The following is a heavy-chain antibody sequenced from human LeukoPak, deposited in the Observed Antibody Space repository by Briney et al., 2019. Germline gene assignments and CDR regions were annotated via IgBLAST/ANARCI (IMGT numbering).Heavy chain of an antibody. CDR1: GGSISSNY. CDR2: IYYSGST. Sequence: TTSETLSLTCTVSGGSISSNYWSWIRQPPGKGLEWIGYIYYSGSTNYNPSLKSRVTISVDTSKNQFSLKLSSVTAADTAVYYCARSRFYYDSSGYYFPYYFDYWGQGTLVTVSS. J-gene: IGHJ4*02. D-gene: IGHD3-22*01. CDR3: ARSRFYYDSSGYYFPYYFDY. V-gene: IGHV4-59*01.